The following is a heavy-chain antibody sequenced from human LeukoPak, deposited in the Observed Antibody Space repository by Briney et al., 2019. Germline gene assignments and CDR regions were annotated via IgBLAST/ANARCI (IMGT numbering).Heavy chain of an antibody. D-gene: IGHD6-19*01. CDR1: GFTFTNYV. Sequence: QSGGSLRLSCAVSGFTFTNYVMHWVRQSPGKGLEWVAVISCDGNNKYYADSVKGRFTISRDNSKNTLYLQMNSLRAEDTAVYYCARGLGCSSGWSKGYFDYWGQGTLVTVSS. CDR3: ARGLGCSSGWSKGYFDY. V-gene: IGHV3-30-3*01. CDR2: ISCDGNNK. J-gene: IGHJ4*02.